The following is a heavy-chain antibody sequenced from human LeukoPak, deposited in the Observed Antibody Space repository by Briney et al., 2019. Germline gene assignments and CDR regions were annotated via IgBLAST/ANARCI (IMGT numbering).Heavy chain of an antibody. CDR2: ISGSGGST. CDR1: GFTFSSYA. CDR3: AKAGAVVVVAAKFFDY. D-gene: IGHD2-15*01. J-gene: IGHJ4*02. V-gene: IGHV3-23*01. Sequence: GGSLRLSCAASGFTFSSYAMSWVRQAPGKGLEWVSAISGSGGSTYYADSVKGRFTISRDNSKNTLYLQMNSLRAEDTAVYYCAKAGAVVVVAAKFFDYWGQGTLVTVS.